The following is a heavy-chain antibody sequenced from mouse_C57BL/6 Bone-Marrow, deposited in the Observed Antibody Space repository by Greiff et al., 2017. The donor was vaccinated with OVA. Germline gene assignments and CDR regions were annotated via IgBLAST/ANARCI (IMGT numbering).Heavy chain of an antibody. CDR1: GYTFTDYY. Sequence: EVQLQQSGPVLVKPGASVKMSCKASGYTFTDYYMNWVKQSHGKSLEWIGDINPYNGGTSYNQKFKGKATLTVDKSSSTAYMELNSLTSEDSAVYYCARGDYYYGSSYEDFDYWGQGTTLTVSS. D-gene: IGHD1-1*01. J-gene: IGHJ2*01. CDR3: ARGDYYYGSSYEDFDY. V-gene: IGHV1-19*01. CDR2: INPYNGGT.